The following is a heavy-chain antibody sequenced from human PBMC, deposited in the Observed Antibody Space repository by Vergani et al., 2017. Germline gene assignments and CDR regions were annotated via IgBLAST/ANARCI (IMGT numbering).Heavy chain of an antibody. CDR1: GYSFTSYW. J-gene: IGHJ3*02. CDR3: ARRRSSWYLDGFDI. CDR2: IYPGDSDT. Sequence: EVQLVQSGAEVKKPGESLKISCKGSGYSFTSYWIGWVRQMPGKGLEWMGMIYPGDSDTTYSPSFPGQVTISADKSVSTAYLQVSSLKASNTAMSYCARRRSSWYLDGFDIWGQGTTVTVSS. D-gene: IGHD6-13*01. V-gene: IGHV5-51*01.